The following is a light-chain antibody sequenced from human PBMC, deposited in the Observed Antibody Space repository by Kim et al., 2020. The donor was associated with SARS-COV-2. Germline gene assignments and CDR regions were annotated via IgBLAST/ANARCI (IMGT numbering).Light chain of an antibody. J-gene: IGLJ2*01. Sequence: YELTQPPSVSVSPGQTASITCSGVKLGDKYACWYQQKPGQSPVLVIYQDSKRPSGIPERFSGSNSGNTATLTISGTQAMDEADYYCRAWDSSTVVFGGG. CDR3: RAWDSSTVV. V-gene: IGLV3-1*01. CDR1: KLGDKY. CDR2: QDS.